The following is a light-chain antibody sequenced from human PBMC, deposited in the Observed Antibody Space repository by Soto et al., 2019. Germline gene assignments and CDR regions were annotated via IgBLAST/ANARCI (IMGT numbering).Light chain of an antibody. CDR1: HDFTSS. CDR2: GHS. J-gene: IGKJ1*01. V-gene: IGKV1-8*01. Sequence: AIRITRFPSSFSSSIGDRVTTPARAIHDFTSSLACYQYIQGRAPNLLISGHSILQFGVPSRFSGRGSGTDFTLTISSLQSEDFATYYCQHYYSSPPTFGQGPRVEMK. CDR3: QHYYSSPPT.